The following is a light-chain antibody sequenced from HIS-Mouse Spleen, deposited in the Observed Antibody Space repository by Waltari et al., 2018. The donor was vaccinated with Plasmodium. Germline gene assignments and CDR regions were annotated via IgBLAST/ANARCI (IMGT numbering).Light chain of an antibody. V-gene: IGLV3-21*02. CDR2: DDS. CDR3: QVCDSSSDHVV. J-gene: IGLJ2*01. CDR1: KIGSKS. Sequence: SYVLTQPPSVSVAPGQTARITCGGAKIGSKSVQWYQQKPGPAPVLVVYDDSDRPSGSPQRVSGANPGNTATLTISMVEAGDEADYFCQVCDSSSDHVVFGGGTKLTVL.